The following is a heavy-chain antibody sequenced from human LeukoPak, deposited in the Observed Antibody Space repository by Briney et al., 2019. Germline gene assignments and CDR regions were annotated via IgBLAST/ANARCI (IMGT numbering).Heavy chain of an antibody. CDR3: ASKLGSYCSGSNCHNYYYYMDV. D-gene: IGHD2-15*01. V-gene: IGHV3-53*01. CDR2: IYSGGRT. Sequence: PGGSLRLSCAASGFTFDDYAMHWVRQAPGKGLEWVSLIYSGGRTYHADSVKGRFTISRDNSKNTLYLQMNSLRAVDSAVYYCASKLGSYCSGSNCHNYYYYMDVWGKGTTVTVSS. J-gene: IGHJ6*03. CDR1: GFTFDDYA.